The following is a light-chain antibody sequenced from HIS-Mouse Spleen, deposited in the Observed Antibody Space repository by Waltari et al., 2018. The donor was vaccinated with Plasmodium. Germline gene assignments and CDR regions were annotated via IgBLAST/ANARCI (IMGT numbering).Light chain of an antibody. CDR2: DVI. CDR3: SSYTSSSTLNYV. Sequence: QSALTQPASVSGSPGQSITISCTGTSSAVAGYNYFSLYQQNPGTAPQLMLYDVINRPSGVSNRFSGSKSGNTASLTISGLQAEDEADYYCSSYTSSSTLNYVFGTGTKVTVL. V-gene: IGLV2-14*03. J-gene: IGLJ1*01. CDR1: SSAVAGYNY.